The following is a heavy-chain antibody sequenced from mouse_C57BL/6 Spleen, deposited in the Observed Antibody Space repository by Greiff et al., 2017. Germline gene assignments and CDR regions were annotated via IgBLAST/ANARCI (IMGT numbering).Heavy chain of an antibody. J-gene: IGHJ1*03. D-gene: IGHD1-1*01. CDR3: ARGSYYGSSYFDV. CDR2: INPNNGGT. V-gene: IGHV1-26*01. CDR1: GYTFTDYY. Sequence: EVQLQQSGPELVKPGASVKISCKASGYTFTDYYMNWVKQSHGKSLEWIGDINPNNGGTSYNQKFKGKATLTVDKSSSTAYMELRSLTSEDSAVYYRARGSYYGSSYFDVWGTGTTVTVSS.